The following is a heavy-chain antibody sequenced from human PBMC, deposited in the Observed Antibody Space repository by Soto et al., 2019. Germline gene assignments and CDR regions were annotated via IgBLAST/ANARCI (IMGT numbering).Heavy chain of an antibody. D-gene: IGHD1-26*01. V-gene: IGHV1-3*01. CDR2: INAGNGNT. Sequence: QVQLVQSGAEVKKPGASVKVTCKASGYTFTSYARHWVRQAPGQRLEWMGWINAGNGNTKYSQKFQGRVTITRDTSASTAYMELSSLRSEDTAVYYSARGGSLYWYFDLWGRGTLVTVSS. CDR1: GYTFTSYA. CDR3: ARGGSLYWYFDL. J-gene: IGHJ2*01.